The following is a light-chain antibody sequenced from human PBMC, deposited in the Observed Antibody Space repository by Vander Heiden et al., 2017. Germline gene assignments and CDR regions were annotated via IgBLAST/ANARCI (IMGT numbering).Light chain of an antibody. CDR1: QTLLHSSGKNY. CDR2: LGS. V-gene: IGKV2-28*01. CDR3: MQGTQTALS. Sequence: DIVMTQFPLSLSVTPGEPASISCRSSQTLLHSSGKNYLDWFLQKPGQSPQLLIYLGSTRASGVPDRFRGSGSGTDFTLKIGRVEAEDVGVYYCMQGTQTALSFGGGTRLEIK. J-gene: IGKJ4*01.